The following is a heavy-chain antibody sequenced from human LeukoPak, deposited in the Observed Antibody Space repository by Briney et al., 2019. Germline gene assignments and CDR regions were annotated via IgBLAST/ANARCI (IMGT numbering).Heavy chain of an antibody. CDR1: GYTFTGYY. V-gene: IGHV1-2*02. CDR3: ARALYHSGYEYWYFDL. Sequence: ASVKVSCKASGYTFTGYYMHWVRQAPGQGLEWMGWINPNSGGTNYAQKFQGRVTMTRDTSISTAYMELSRLRSDDTAVYYCARALYHSGYEYWYFDLWGRGTLVTVSS. J-gene: IGHJ2*01. D-gene: IGHD5-12*01. CDR2: INPNSGGT.